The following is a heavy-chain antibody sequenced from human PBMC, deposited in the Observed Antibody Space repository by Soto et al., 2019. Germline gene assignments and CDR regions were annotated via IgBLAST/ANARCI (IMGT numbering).Heavy chain of an antibody. J-gene: IGHJ6*02. CDR1: VFTFSSHA. Sequence: EVQLLESGGGLVQPGGSLRLSCAASVFTFSSHAMSWVRQAPGKGLEWDSTISSGGDNTYSADSVKGRFTISRDNSKNTLYLQMKSMRAEETAVYYCAKDFDSYSSGRYGMDVWGQGTTVTVSS. CDR3: AKDFDSYSSGRYGMDV. D-gene: IGHD6-19*01. V-gene: IGHV3-23*01. CDR2: ISSGGDNT.